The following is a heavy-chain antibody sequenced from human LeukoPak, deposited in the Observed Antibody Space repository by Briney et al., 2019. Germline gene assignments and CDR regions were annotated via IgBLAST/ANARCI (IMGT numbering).Heavy chain of an antibody. Sequence: SGPALVKPTQTVTLTCTFSGFSLTTSGMCVSWIRQPPGKALEWLALIDWDDDKYYSISLKTRLTISTDTSKNQVVLTMTNVDPVDTATYYCARARGLYGDYMDYWGRGALVTVSS. D-gene: IGHD4/OR15-4a*01. CDR3: ARARGLYGDYMDY. CDR1: GFSLTTSGMC. V-gene: IGHV2-70*01. CDR2: IDWDDDK. J-gene: IGHJ4*02.